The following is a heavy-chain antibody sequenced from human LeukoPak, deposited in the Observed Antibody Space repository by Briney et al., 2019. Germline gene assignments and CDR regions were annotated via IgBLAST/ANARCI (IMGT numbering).Heavy chain of an antibody. V-gene: IGHV4-4*07. CDR1: GGSISSYY. CDR2: IYTSGST. CDR3: ARDGDSSGHDGFDI. J-gene: IGHJ3*02. Sequence: SETLSLTCTVSGGSISSYYWSWIRQPAGKGLEWIGRIYTSGSTNYNPSLKSRVTMSVDTSKNQFSLKLSSVTAADTAVYYCARDGDSSGHDGFDIWGQGTMVTVSS. D-gene: IGHD3-22*01.